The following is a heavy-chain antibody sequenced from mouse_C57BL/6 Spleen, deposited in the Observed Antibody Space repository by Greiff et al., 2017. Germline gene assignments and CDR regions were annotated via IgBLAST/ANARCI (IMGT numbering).Heavy chain of an antibody. V-gene: IGHV1-80*01. CDR1: GYAFSSYW. CDR2: IYPGDGDT. D-gene: IGHD1-1*01. J-gene: IGHJ2*01. CDR3: AGAPITTVVFDD. Sequence: QVQLQQSGAELVKPGASVKISCKASGYAFSSYWMNWVKQRPGKGLEWIGQIYPGDGDTNYNGKFKGKATLTADKSSSTAYMQRSSLTSEDSAVYFCAGAPITTVVFDDWGQSTTLTV.